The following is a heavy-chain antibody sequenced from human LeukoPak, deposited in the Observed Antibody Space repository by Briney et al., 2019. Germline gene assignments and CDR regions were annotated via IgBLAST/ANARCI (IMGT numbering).Heavy chain of an antibody. CDR2: IFYSGST. CDR3: ARATVVTPFDY. V-gene: IGHV4-39*07. D-gene: IGHD4-23*01. Sequence: PSETLSLTCTVSGGSISTSNYYWGWIRQPPGKGLEWIGNIFYSGSTYYSPSLKSRVTISVDMSKNQFSLNLSTVTAADTAVYYCARATVVTPFDYWGQGTLVTVSS. CDR1: GGSISTSNYY. J-gene: IGHJ4*02.